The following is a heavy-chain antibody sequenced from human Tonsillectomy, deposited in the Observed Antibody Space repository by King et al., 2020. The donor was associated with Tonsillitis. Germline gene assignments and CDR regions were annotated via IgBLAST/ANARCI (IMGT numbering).Heavy chain of an antibody. J-gene: IGHJ4*02. D-gene: IGHD2-21*01. CDR2: IKPDGSER. V-gene: IGHV3-7*03. Sequence: VQLVESGGGLVQPGGSLRLSCAASGFTFSNYWMSWVRQAPGKGLEWVANIKPDGSERYYVDSVKGRFTVSRDNAKNSLDLQMNTLIAEDTAVYYCVRIFCGGCKCASYYWGQRTLVTVSS. CDR1: GFTFSNYW. CDR3: VRIFCGGCKCASYY.